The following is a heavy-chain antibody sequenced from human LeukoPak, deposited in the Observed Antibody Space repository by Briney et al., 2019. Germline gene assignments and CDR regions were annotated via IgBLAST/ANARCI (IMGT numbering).Heavy chain of an antibody. V-gene: IGHV1-46*01. CDR3: ARGGAIRFFDY. Sequence: GASVKVSCKASGYTFTSYYMHWVRQAPGQGFEWMGIINPSGGSTSYAQKFQGRVTMTRDTSTSTVYMELSSLRFEDTAVYYCARGGAIRFFDYWGQGTLVTVSS. J-gene: IGHJ4*02. CDR2: INPSGGST. D-gene: IGHD1-26*01. CDR1: GYTFTSYY.